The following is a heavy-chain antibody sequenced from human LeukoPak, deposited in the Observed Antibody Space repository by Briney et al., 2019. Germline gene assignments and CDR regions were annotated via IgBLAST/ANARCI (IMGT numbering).Heavy chain of an antibody. Sequence: PSQTLSLTCTVSGGSISSGGYYWSWIRQHPGKGLEWIGYIYYSGSAYYNPSLKSRVTVSVDTSKNQFSLKLSSVTAADTVVYYCARAIVATKYFDYWGQGTLVTVSS. CDR3: ARAIVATKYFDY. V-gene: IGHV4-31*03. J-gene: IGHJ4*02. CDR1: GGSISSGGYY. D-gene: IGHD5-12*01. CDR2: IYYSGSA.